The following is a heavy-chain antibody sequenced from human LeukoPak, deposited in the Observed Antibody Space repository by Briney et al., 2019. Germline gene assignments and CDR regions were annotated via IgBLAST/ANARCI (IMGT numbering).Heavy chain of an antibody. V-gene: IGHV3-30-3*01. Sequence: GGSLRLSCAASGFTFSSYAMHWVRQAPGKGLEWVAVISYDGSNKYYADSVKGRFTISRDNSKNTLYLQMNSLRAEDTAVYYCARGCSSTSCLYGMDVWGQGTTVTVSS. CDR3: ARGCSSTSCLYGMDV. CDR1: GFTFSSYA. D-gene: IGHD2-2*01. J-gene: IGHJ6*02. CDR2: ISYDGSNK.